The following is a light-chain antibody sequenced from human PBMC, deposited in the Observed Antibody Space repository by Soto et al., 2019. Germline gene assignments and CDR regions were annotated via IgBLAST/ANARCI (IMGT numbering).Light chain of an antibody. J-gene: IGLJ2*01. CDR2: EVN. CDR3: SSFAGGNSQVL. V-gene: IGLV2-8*01. Sequence: QSALTQPPSASGSPGQSVTISCTGTSSDIGGYDTVSWYQQHPGKVPRLMIYEVNKRPSGVPDRFSGSKSGNTASLTVSGLQVEDEADYYCSSFAGGNSQVLFGGGTKVTVL. CDR1: SSDIGGYDT.